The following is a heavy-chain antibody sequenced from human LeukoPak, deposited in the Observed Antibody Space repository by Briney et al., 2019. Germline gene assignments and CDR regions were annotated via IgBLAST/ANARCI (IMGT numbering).Heavy chain of an antibody. CDR3: ARETDGMDV. D-gene: IGHD2-21*02. V-gene: IGHV3-30-3*01. CDR1: GFTFSSYA. CDR2: ISYDGGNK. Sequence: GGSLRLSCAASGFTFSSYAIHWVRQAPGKGLEWVAVISYDGGNKYYADSVKGQFTISRDNSKSTLSLQMNSLSPEDTAVYYCARETDGMDVWGQGTTVTVSS. J-gene: IGHJ6*02.